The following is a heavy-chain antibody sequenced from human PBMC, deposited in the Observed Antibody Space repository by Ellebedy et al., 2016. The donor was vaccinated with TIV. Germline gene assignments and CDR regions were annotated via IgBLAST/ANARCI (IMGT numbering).Heavy chain of an antibody. J-gene: IGHJ4*02. CDR2: FSDDDKSI. CDR3: AKALYKGNGYDFIFDY. CDR1: KFTFSNFA. V-gene: IGHV3-30*18. D-gene: IGHD3-3*01. Sequence: GGSLRLXXVASKFTFSNFAMHWVRQAPGKGLEWVVTFSDDDKSIHYTESVKGRFTISRDNSRDTVYLQMNGLRADDTAVYYCAKALYKGNGYDFIFDYWGQGTLVTVSS.